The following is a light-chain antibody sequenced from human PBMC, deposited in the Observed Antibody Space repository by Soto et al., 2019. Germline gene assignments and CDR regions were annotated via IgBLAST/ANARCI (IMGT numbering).Light chain of an antibody. CDR3: QQYGSSPRYN. V-gene: IGKV3-20*01. CDR1: QSVSSSY. Sequence: EIVLTQSPGTLSLSPGEGATLSCRASQSVSSSYLAWYQQKPGQAPRLLIYGASSRATGIPDRFSGSGSGTDFTLTISRLEPEDFAVYYCQQYGSSPRYNFGQGTKLDMK. J-gene: IGKJ2*01. CDR2: GAS.